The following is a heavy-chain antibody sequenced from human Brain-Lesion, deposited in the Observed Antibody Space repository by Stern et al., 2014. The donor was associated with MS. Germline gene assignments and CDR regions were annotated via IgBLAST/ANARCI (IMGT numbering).Heavy chain of an antibody. Sequence: QVQLQQWGAGLLKPSETLSLTCAVNGGSLTGYYWSWIRQPPGKGLEWLGGINGTGSTNSNPSLKGRVPISIDTSKTQSYLKLHSVTAADTAVYYCARLRITIFGVVITGFDPWGQGTLVTVSS. J-gene: IGHJ5*02. V-gene: IGHV4-34*01. CDR2: INGTGST. D-gene: IGHD3-3*01. CDR1: GGSLTGYY. CDR3: ARLRITIFGVVITGFDP.